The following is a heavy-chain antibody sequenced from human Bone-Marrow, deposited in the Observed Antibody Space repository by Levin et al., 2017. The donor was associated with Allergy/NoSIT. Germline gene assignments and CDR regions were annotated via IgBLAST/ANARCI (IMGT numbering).Heavy chain of an antibody. D-gene: IGHD3-10*01. CDR2: ISAYNGNT. CDR1: GYTFTSYG. CDR3: ANMVRGDNYYYHYYMDV. V-gene: IGHV1-18*01. Sequence: ASVKVSCKASGYTFTSYGISWVRQAPGQGLEWMGWISAYNGNTNYAQKLQGRVTMTTDTSTSTAYMELRSLRSDDTAVYYCANMVRGDNYYYHYYMDVWGKGTTVTVSS. J-gene: IGHJ6*03.